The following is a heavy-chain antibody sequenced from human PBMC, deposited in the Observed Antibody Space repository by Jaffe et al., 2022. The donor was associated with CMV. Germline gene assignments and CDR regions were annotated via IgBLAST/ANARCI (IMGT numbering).Heavy chain of an antibody. D-gene: IGHD3-22*01. CDR1: GFTFSSYE. Sequence: EVQLVESGGGLVQPGGSLRLSCAASGFTFSSYEMNWVRQAPGKGLEWVSYISSSGSTIYYADSVKGRFTISRDNAKNSLYLQMNSLRAEDTAVYYCARPWNPNWDYDSSGYGYWGQGTLVTVSS. CDR2: ISSSGSTI. J-gene: IGHJ4*02. V-gene: IGHV3-48*03. CDR3: ARPWNPNWDYDSSGYGY.